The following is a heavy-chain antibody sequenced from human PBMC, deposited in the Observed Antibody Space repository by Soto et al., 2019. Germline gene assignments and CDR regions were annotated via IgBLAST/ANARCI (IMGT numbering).Heavy chain of an antibody. D-gene: IGHD2-15*01. V-gene: IGHV4-39*01. CDR1: GISVSTSDYY. Sequence: SETLSLTCTVSGISVSTSDYYWGWVRQPPGKGLDWIGNIYYSGSTFYNPSLRSRVTISVDTSKNQFSLKLNSVTAADTAVYFCAGFVVPASRNSDFDYWGQGTLVTVSS. J-gene: IGHJ4*02. CDR2: IYYSGST. CDR3: AGFVVPASRNSDFDY.